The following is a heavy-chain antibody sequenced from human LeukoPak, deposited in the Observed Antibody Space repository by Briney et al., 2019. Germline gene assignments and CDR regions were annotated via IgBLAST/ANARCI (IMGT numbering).Heavy chain of an antibody. Sequence: SQTLSLTCAVSGGSISSGGYCWSWLRQPPGTGLEWVGYIYHSGSTYYNPSLKSRVTISVDRSKNQFSLRLSSVTAADTAVYYCARGVPYTPWGQGTLVTVSS. CDR1: GGSISSGGYC. CDR3: ARGVPYTP. V-gene: IGHV4-30-2*01. CDR2: IYHSGST. J-gene: IGHJ5*02.